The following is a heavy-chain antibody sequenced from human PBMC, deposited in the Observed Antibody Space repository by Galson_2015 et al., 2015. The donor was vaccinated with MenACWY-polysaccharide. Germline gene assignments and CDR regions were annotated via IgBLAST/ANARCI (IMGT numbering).Heavy chain of an antibody. CDR3: AKMVQQTTKNDY. D-gene: IGHD4-17*01. V-gene: IGHV3-30*02. CDR1: GLTFRNYG. CDR2: IPYGGSNK. Sequence: SLRLSGAAAGLTFRNYGMHWGRQAPGKGLEWVAFIPYGGSNKYYPDSVKGRFTISRDNSKNTLYLQMNSLRVEDTAVYDGAKMVQQTTKNDYWGQGALVTVSS. J-gene: IGHJ4*02.